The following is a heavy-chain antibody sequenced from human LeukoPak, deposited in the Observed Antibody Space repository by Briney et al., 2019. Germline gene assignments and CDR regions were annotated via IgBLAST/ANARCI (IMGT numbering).Heavy chain of an antibody. Sequence: SETLSLTCAVYGGSFSGYYWSWIRQPPGKGLEWIGEINHSGSTNYNPSLKSRVTISVDTSKNQFSLKLSSVTAADTAVYYCARAGIYSSSNWFDPWGQGTLFAVSS. CDR3: ARAGIYSSSNWFDP. J-gene: IGHJ5*02. V-gene: IGHV4-34*01. CDR2: INHSGST. CDR1: GGSFSGYY. D-gene: IGHD6-13*01.